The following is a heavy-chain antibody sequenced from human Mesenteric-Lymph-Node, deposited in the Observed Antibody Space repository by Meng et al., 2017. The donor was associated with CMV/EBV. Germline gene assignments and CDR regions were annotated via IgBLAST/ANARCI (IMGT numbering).Heavy chain of an antibody. D-gene: IGHD6-19*01. CDR2: IYYSGST. Sequence: SETLSLTCTVSGGSISSYYWSWIRQPPGKGLEWIGYIYYSGSTNYNPSLKSRVTISVDTSKNQFSLKLSSVTAADTAVYYCARDLGYSSGWFWFDPWGQGTLVTVSS. CDR1: GGSISSYY. CDR3: ARDLGYSSGWFWFDP. J-gene: IGHJ5*02. V-gene: IGHV4-59*01.